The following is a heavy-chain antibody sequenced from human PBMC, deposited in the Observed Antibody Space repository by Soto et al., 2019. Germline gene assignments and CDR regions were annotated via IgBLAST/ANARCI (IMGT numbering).Heavy chain of an antibody. D-gene: IGHD3-22*01. Sequence: GGSLRLSCAASGFTFSSYAMSWVRQAPGKGLEWVSAISGSGGSTYYADSVKGRFTISRDDSKNTLYLQMNSLRAEDTAVYYCAKPFSAYYYDSSGSRWGQGTLVTVSS. V-gene: IGHV3-23*01. CDR2: ISGSGGST. CDR1: GFTFSSYA. CDR3: AKPFSAYYYDSSGSR. J-gene: IGHJ4*02.